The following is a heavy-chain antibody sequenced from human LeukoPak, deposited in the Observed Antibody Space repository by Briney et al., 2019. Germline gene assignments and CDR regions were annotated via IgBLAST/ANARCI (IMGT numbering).Heavy chain of an antibody. CDR3: TTVRALDYYDSSGYYSFGFDY. J-gene: IGHJ4*02. CDR2: IKSKINGGTT. V-gene: IGHV3-15*01. Sequence: GGSLRLSCAASGFTFSNAWMSWVRQAPGKGLERVGHIKSKINGGTTDLAAPVKDRFTISRDDLKNTLYLQMNSLKTEDTAVYYCTTVRALDYYDSSGYYSFGFDYWGQGTLVTVSS. CDR1: GFTFSNAW. D-gene: IGHD3-22*01.